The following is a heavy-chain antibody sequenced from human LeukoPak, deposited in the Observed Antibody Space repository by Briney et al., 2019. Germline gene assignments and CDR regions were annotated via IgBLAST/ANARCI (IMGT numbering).Heavy chain of an antibody. V-gene: IGHV3-23*01. J-gene: IGHJ6*02. CDR2: ISAVGGST. CDR3: ARSNTMTSNYYYGMDV. CDR1: GFTFSSYA. D-gene: IGHD4-11*01. Sequence: PGGSLRLSCAASGFTFSSYAMSWVRQAPGKGLEWVSAISAVGGSTFYADSVKGRFTISRDNSKNTLDLQMSSLRAEDTAVYYCARSNTMTSNYYYGMDVWGQGTTVTVSS.